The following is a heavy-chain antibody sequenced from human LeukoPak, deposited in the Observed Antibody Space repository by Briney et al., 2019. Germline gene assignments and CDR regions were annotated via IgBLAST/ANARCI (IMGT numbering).Heavy chain of an antibody. Sequence: SETLSLTCTVSGGSISSGGYYWSWIRQHPGKGLEWIGYIYYSGSTYYNPSLKSRVTISVDTSKNQFSLKLSSETAADTAVYYCARDYTDYGMDVWGQGTTVTVSS. CDR3: ARDYTDYGMDV. CDR2: IYYSGST. CDR1: GGSISSGGYY. J-gene: IGHJ6*02. V-gene: IGHV4-31*03. D-gene: IGHD3-16*01.